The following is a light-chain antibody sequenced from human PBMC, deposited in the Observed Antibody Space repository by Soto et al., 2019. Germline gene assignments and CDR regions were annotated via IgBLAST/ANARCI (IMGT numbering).Light chain of an antibody. CDR3: QQRSYCPPWT. J-gene: IGKJ1*01. Sequence: EIVLTQSPATLSLSPGERATLSCRASQSVSSYLAWYQQKPGQAPRLLIYDASNRATGIPARFSGSGSGTHFTLTISCLEPEDFAVYYCQQRSYCPPWTFGQGTKVEIK. CDR1: QSVSSY. V-gene: IGKV3-11*01. CDR2: DAS.